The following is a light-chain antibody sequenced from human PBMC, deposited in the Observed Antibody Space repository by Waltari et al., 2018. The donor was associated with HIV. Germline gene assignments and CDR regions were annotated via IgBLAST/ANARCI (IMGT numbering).Light chain of an antibody. V-gene: IGKV1-39*01. Sequence: DIQMTQSPSSLSASVGDRVTLTCRASQGISTYLNWYQQKPGKAPKLLSYAASSLQSGVPSRFSGSGSGTDFTLTISSLQPEDFATYYCQQRYSTPPTFGQGTKVEIK. J-gene: IGKJ1*01. CDR2: AAS. CDR3: QQRYSTPPT. CDR1: QGISTY.